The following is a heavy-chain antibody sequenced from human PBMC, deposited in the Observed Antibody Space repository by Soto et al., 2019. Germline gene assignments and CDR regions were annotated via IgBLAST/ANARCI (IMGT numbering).Heavy chain of an antibody. D-gene: IGHD2-15*01. Sequence: QVQLVQSGAEVKKPGSSVRVSCTPSGGTFSSYTISWVRQAPGQGLELMGRIATIPGMTRYAQKFQGRLTVTAVTSTTPAYLELSSLTSEDSAVYFCSRGVASLVDSWGQGTQVTVSS. CDR3: SRGVASLVDS. V-gene: IGHV1-69*02. CDR1: GGTFSSYT. CDR2: IATIPGMT. J-gene: IGHJ4*02.